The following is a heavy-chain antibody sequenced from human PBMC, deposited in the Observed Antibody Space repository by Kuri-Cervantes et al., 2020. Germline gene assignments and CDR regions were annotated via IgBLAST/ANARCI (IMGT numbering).Heavy chain of an antibody. J-gene: IGHJ5*02. D-gene: IGHD3-22*01. Sequence: GGSLRLSCAASGFTFSSYSMNWVRQAPGKGLEWVSYISSSSSTIYYADSVKGRFTISRDNAKSSLYLQMNSLRDEDTAVYYCASDQYYYDSSGFTPWGQGTLVTVSS. CDR1: GFTFSSYS. CDR3: ASDQYYYDSSGFTP. CDR2: ISSSSSTI. V-gene: IGHV3-48*02.